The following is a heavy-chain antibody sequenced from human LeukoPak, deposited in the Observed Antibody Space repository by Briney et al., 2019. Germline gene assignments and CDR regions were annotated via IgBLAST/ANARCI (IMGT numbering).Heavy chain of an antibody. J-gene: IGHJ3*02. CDR1: GFTFSSYG. Sequence: GGSLRLSCAASGFTFSSYGMHWVRQAPGKGLEWVAVISYDGSNKYYADSVKGRFTISRDNSKNTLYLQMNSLRAEDTAVYYCARDSDYYDSSGFLFDIWGQGTMVTVSS. CDR3: ARDSDYYDSSGFLFDI. D-gene: IGHD3-22*01. V-gene: IGHV3-30*03. CDR2: ISYDGSNK.